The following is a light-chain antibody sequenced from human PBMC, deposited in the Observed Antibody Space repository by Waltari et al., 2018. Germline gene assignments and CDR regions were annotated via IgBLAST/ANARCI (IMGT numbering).Light chain of an antibody. J-gene: IGKJ1*01. Sequence: EIVMTQSPATLSVSPGERANLSCRASQSVRNHLVWYQQKPGQAPRLLIYGASTRVTGIPARFSGSGSGTEFTLTISSLQSEDFAVYYCQQYNNWPPWTFGQGTKVEIK. V-gene: IGKV3-15*01. CDR3: QQYNNWPPWT. CDR2: GAS. CDR1: QSVRNH.